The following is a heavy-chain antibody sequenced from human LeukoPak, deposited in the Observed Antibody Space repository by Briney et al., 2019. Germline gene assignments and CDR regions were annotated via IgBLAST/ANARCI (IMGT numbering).Heavy chain of an antibody. CDR3: ARDPPKDY. J-gene: IGHJ4*02. Sequence: ASVKVSCKASGYTFTSYGISWVRQAPGQGLEWMGWISANNKNTSYAQKLQGRVTITTDTSTSTAYMELRSLRSDDTAVYYCARDPPKDYWGQGTLVTVSS. CDR1: GYTFTSYG. V-gene: IGHV1-18*01. CDR2: ISANNKNT.